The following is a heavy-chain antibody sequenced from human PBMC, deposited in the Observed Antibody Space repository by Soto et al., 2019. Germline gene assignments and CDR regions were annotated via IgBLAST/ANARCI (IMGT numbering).Heavy chain of an antibody. CDR3: ARVPRGAWYSQSLY. J-gene: IGHJ4*02. Sequence: QVHLAQSGAEVRKPGASVKVSCKGSGYTFIDYHILWVRQATGQGTEWVGWINPKSGGTKYAQKLQGRVTLTSDTSTSTAYMELRSLRSDDTAVYYCARVPRGAWYSQSLYWGQGSLVTVSS. V-gene: IGHV1-2*02. CDR2: INPKSGGT. CDR1: GYTFIDYH. D-gene: IGHD6-13*01.